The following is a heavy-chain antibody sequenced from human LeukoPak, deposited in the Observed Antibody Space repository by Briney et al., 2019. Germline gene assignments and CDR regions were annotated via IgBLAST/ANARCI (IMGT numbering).Heavy chain of an antibody. V-gene: IGHV1-46*01. J-gene: IGHJ6*03. CDR1: GYTFTSYY. CDR2: INPSGGST. Sequence: ASVKVSCKASGYTFTSYYMHWVRQAPGQGLEWMGIINPSGGSTSYAQKFQGRVTMTRDMSTSTVYMELSSLRSEDTAVYYCAGDSIVGATWGGYYYMDVWGKGTTVTVSS. D-gene: IGHD1-26*01. CDR3: AGDSIVGATWGGYYYMDV.